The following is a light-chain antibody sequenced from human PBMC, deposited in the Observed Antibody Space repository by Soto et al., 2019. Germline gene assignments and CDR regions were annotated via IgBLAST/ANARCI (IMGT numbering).Light chain of an antibody. Sequence: EVVLTQSPGTLSLSPGERVTLSCRASQSVASSYLAWYQQKPGRAPRLPFYSASSRATGIPARFSGSGSGTDFTLTISRLEPEDFAVYYCHHFGSLPETFGQGTNVE. V-gene: IGKV3-20*01. CDR2: SAS. J-gene: IGKJ1*01. CDR3: HHFGSLPET. CDR1: QSVASSY.